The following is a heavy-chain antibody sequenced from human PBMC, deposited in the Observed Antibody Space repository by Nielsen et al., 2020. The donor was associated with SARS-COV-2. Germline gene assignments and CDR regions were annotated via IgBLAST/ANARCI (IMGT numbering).Heavy chain of an antibody. D-gene: IGHD2-21*02. V-gene: IGHV4-61*08. J-gene: IGHJ2*01. CDR3: ARAYCGGDCYFGYFDL. Sequence: SETLSLTCAVSGGSISSGGYYWSWLRQPPGKGLEWIGYIYYSGSTNYNPSLKSRVTISVDTSKNQFSLKLSSVTAADTAVYYCARAYCGGDCYFGYFDLWGRGTLVTVSS. CDR2: IYYSGST. CDR1: GGSISSGGYY.